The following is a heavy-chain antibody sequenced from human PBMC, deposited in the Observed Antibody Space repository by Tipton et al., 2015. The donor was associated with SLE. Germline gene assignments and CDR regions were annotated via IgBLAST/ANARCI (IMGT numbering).Heavy chain of an antibody. CDR3: TRDASDGSSPLDV. Sequence: SLRLSYVASGFTSSLHAMHWVRQAPGKGLEWVAVISYDGTYKYYADSVRGRLTISRDHSTSTVYLQMNSLRTEDTAVYYCTRDASDGSSPLDVWGKGTTVFVSS. CDR1: GFTSSLHA. J-gene: IGHJ6*04. D-gene: IGHD6-6*01. V-gene: IGHV3-30*04. CDR2: ISYDGTYK.